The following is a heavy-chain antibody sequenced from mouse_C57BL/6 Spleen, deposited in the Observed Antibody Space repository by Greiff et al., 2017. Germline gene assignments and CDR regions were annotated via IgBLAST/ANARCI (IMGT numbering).Heavy chain of an antibody. J-gene: IGHJ2*01. CDR2: IYPRSGNT. Sequence: QVQLKQSGAELARPGASVKLSCKASGYTFTSYGISWVKQRAGQGLEWIGEIYPRSGNTYYNEKFKGKATLTADKSSSTAYMDLLRLTSEDSAVYLSARWGLRRGDYWGQGTTLTVSS. V-gene: IGHV1-81*01. CDR3: ARWGLRRGDY. D-gene: IGHD2-4*01. CDR1: GYTFTSYG.